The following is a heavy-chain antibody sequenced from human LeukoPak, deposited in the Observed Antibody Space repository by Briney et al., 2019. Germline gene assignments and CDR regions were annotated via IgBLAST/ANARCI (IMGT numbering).Heavy chain of an antibody. V-gene: IGHV1-46*01. J-gene: IGHJ4*02. CDR2: INPSGGPA. CDR1: GYTFTRYH. Sequence: ASVTVSCKASGYTFTRYHIHWVRQAPGQGLEWMGVINPSGGPATYAQKFQGRVTLTRDASTTTVYMEVNSLRSDDTAVYYCAREAIFGVVREYYFDLWGQGMLVTVS. CDR3: AREAIFGVVREYYFDL. D-gene: IGHD3-3*01.